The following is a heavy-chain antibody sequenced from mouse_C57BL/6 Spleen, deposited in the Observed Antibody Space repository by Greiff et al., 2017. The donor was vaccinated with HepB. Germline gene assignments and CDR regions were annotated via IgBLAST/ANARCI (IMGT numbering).Heavy chain of an antibody. CDR1: GFTFSDYY. V-gene: IGHV5-16*01. Sequence: EVQVVESEGGLVQPGSSMKLSCTASGFTFSDYYMAWVRQVPEKGLEWVANINYDGSSTYYLDSLKSRFIISRDNAKNILYLQMSSLKSEDTATYYCARATTVVEDWYFDVWGTGTTVTVSS. CDR3: ARATTVVEDWYFDV. J-gene: IGHJ1*03. D-gene: IGHD1-1*01. CDR2: INYDGSST.